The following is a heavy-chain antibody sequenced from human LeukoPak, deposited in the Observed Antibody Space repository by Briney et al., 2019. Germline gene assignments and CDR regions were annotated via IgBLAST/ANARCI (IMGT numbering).Heavy chain of an antibody. CDR1: NGSLSGYF. CDR3: ARARLLWFGELLRPFDY. J-gene: IGHJ4*02. Sequence: SETLSLTFAVYNGSLSGYFCTWIRQSPGQGLEWIGGVFLVVITNYNPSLKSRVTLSVDTSKNQVSLKLTSVTPADTAVYYCARARLLWFGELLRPFDYWGQGTLVTVSS. D-gene: IGHD3-10*01. CDR2: VFLVVIT. V-gene: IGHV4-34*12.